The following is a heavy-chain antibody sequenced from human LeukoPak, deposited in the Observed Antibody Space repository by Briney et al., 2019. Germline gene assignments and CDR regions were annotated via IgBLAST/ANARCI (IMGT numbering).Heavy chain of an antibody. D-gene: IGHD1-26*01. CDR1: GGSISSYY. CDR2: IYYSGST. J-gene: IGHJ3*02. CDR3: ARVEWELGPTDAFDI. V-gene: IGHV4-59*01. Sequence: MTSETLSLTCTVSGGSISSYYWSWIRQPPGKGLEWIGYIYYSGSTNYNPSLRSRVTISVDTSKNQFSLKLSSVTAADTAVYYCARVEWELGPTDAFDIWGQGTMVTVPS.